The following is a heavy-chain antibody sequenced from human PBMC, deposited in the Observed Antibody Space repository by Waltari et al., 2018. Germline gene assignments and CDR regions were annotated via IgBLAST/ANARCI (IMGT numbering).Heavy chain of an antibody. CDR1: GGSISSSSYY. D-gene: IGHD3-22*01. CDR3: ARGPYYYDSSGSFDY. J-gene: IGHJ4*02. CDR2: IYYSGRT. V-gene: IGHV4-39*07. Sequence: QLQLQESGPGLVKPSETLSLTCTVSGGSISSSSYYWGWIRQPPGKGLEWIGRIYYSGRTSYNPSLKSRVTISVDTSKNQFSLKLSSVTAADTAVYYCARGPYYYDSSGSFDYWGQGTLVTVSS.